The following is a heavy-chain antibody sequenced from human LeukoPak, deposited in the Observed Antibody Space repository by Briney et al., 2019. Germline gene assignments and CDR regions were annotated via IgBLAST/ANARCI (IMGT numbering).Heavy chain of an antibody. J-gene: IGHJ6*02. Sequence: SETLSLTCTVSGGSISSYYWSWIRQPPGKGLEWIGYIYYSGSTNYNPSLKSRVTISVDTSKNQFSLKLSSMTAADTAVYYCARVPSDRTGIYYGMDVWGQGTTVTVSS. CDR2: IYYSGST. V-gene: IGHV4-59*01. CDR3: ARVPSDRTGIYYGMDV. D-gene: IGHD7-27*01. CDR1: GGSISSYY.